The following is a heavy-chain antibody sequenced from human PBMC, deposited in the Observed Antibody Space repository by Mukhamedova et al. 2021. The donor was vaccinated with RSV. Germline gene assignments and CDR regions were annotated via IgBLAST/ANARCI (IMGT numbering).Heavy chain of an antibody. J-gene: IGHJ4*02. D-gene: IGHD6-19*01. Sequence: DPSDSYTNYSPSFQGHVTISADKSIRTAYLQWSSLKASDTAMYYCARGDSSGWYNGYFDYWGQGTLVTVSS. V-gene: IGHV5-10-1*01. CDR3: ARGDSSGWYNGYFDY. CDR2: DPSDSYT.